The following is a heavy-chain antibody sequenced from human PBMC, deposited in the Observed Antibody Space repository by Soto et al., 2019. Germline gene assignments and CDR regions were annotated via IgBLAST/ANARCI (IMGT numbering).Heavy chain of an antibody. CDR3: AKDRNIHYGDYDY. CDR1: GFTFRSYA. CDR2: ISTSGDIT. V-gene: IGHV3-23*01. J-gene: IGHJ4*02. D-gene: IGHD4-17*01. Sequence: GGSLRLSCAASGFTFRSYAMSWVRQAPGKGLEWVSGISTSGDITYYEDSVKGRFTISRDNSKNTLYLQMNSLRAEDTAVYYCAKDRNIHYGDYDYWGQGTLVPVSS.